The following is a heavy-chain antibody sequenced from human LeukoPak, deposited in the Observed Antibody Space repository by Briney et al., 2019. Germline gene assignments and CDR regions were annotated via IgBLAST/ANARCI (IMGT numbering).Heavy chain of an antibody. CDR3: ARERGILRGDAFDL. J-gene: IGHJ3*01. D-gene: IGHD1-26*01. V-gene: IGHV4-4*07. Sequence: PSETLSLTCTVSGVSFSTYYWTWIRQPAGKGLEWIGRIYSSGNTNYNPSLESRVTMSIDTSKHQFSLKLTSVTAADTAVYYCARERGILRGDAFDLWGQGTMVTVSS. CDR1: GVSFSTYY. CDR2: IYSSGNT.